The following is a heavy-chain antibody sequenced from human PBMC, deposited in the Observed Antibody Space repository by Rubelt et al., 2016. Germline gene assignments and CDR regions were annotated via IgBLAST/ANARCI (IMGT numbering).Heavy chain of an antibody. V-gene: IGHV3-11*04. D-gene: IGHD2-2*02. CDR3: ARAREGYCSSTSCYTPEQPQPYMDV. CDR1: GFTFSDYY. J-gene: IGHJ6*03. CDR2: ISSSGSTI. Sequence: SCAASGFTFSDYYMSWIRQAPGKGLEWVSYISSSGSTIYYVDSVKGRFTISRDNAKNSCYLQMNSLRAEYTAVYYCARAREGYCSSTSCYTPEQPQPYMDVWGKGTTVTVSS.